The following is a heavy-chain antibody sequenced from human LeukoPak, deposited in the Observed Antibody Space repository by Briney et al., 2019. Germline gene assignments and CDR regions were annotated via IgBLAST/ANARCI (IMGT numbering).Heavy chain of an antibody. CDR3: TSLTVASNFDN. CDR1: GFTFSSSGFTFSDYE. D-gene: IGHD6-19*01. V-gene: IGHV3-48*03. CDR2: ISSSGGTM. Sequence: PGGSLRLSCAASGFTFSSSGFTFSDYEMYWVRQAPGKGLEWVSYISSSGGTMYYADSVKGRFTISRDNAKNSLYLHMNSLRAEDTAVYYCTSLTVASNFDNWGRGIPVSVSS. J-gene: IGHJ4*02.